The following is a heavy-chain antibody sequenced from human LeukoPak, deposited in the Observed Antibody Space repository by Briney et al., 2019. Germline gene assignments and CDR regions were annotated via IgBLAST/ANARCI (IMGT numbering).Heavy chain of an antibody. J-gene: IGHJ6*02. CDR3: AREVGATVGYYYYGMDV. Sequence: GGSLRLSCAGSGFTFSDYYMSWIRQAPGKGLEWVSYISSSGSTIYYADSVKGRFTISRDNAKNSLYLQMNSLRAEDTAVYYCAREVGATVGYYYYGMDVWGQGTTVTVSS. D-gene: IGHD1-26*01. V-gene: IGHV3-11*01. CDR2: ISSSGSTI. CDR1: GFTFSDYY.